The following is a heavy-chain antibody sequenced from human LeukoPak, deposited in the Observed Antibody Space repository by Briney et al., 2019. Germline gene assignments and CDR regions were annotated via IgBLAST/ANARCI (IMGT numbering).Heavy chain of an antibody. J-gene: IGHJ3*02. V-gene: IGHV3-7*01. D-gene: IGHD6-19*01. Sequence: GGSLRLSCVVSGLTFSNYWMIWVRQAPGKGLESVAIVNEDGSAKYYLDSVKGRFTISRDNARNSLYLEMNSLRAEDTAVYYCAKALTSGWYLDAFNIWGQGTMVTVSS. CDR3: AKALTSGWYLDAFNI. CDR2: VNEDGSAK. CDR1: GLTFSNYW.